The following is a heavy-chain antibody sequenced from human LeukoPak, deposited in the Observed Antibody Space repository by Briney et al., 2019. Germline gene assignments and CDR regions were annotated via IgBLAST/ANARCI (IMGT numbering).Heavy chain of an antibody. CDR1: GFTFSSYA. V-gene: IGHV3-23*01. J-gene: IGHJ4*02. CDR2: ISGSGGST. Sequence: PGRSLRLSCAASGFTFSSYAMSWVRQAPGKGLEWVSAISGSGGSTYYADSVKGRFTISRDNSKNTLYLQMNSLRAEDTAVYYCAKSRRVYSYGYISLAEFDYWGQGTLVTVSS. CDR3: AKSRRVYSYGYISLAEFDY. D-gene: IGHD5-18*01.